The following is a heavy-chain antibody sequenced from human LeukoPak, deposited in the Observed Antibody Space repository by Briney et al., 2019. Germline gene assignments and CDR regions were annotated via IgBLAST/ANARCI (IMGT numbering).Heavy chain of an antibody. CDR2: IYYSGST. D-gene: IGHD2-2*01. CDR3: ARGGYCSSTSCSFDY. Sequence: PSETLSLTCTVSGGSISSYYWSWIRQPPGKGLGWIGYIYYSGSTNYNPSLKSRVTISVDTSKNQFSLKLSSVTAADTAVYYCARGGYCSSTSCSFDYWGQGTLVTVSS. CDR1: GGSISSYY. V-gene: IGHV4-59*01. J-gene: IGHJ4*02.